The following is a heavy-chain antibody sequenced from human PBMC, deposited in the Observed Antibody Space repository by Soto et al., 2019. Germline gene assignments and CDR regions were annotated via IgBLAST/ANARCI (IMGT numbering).Heavy chain of an antibody. J-gene: IGHJ5*02. CDR1: GFSFTNYW. V-gene: IGHV5-10-1*01. Sequence: GESLKISCKGSGFSFTNYWISWVRQMPGKGLEWMGKIDHVDSYANYSPSFQGHVTFSVDTSISTAYLQGSSLKASDTAMYFCARIASIDRNSFDPWGQGTLVTVSS. CDR2: IDHVDSYA. CDR3: ARIASIDRNSFDP. D-gene: IGHD2-21*01.